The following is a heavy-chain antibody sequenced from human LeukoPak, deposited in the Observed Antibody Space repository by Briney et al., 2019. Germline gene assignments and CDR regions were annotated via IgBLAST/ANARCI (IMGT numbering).Heavy chain of an antibody. Sequence: SETLSLTCTVSGGSISSYYWSWIRQPPGKGLEWIGYIYYSGSTNYDPSLKSRVTISVDTSKNQFFLKLSSVTAADTAVYYCTRGSIAYYYMDVWGKGTTVTISS. J-gene: IGHJ6*03. CDR3: TRGSIAYYYMDV. D-gene: IGHD3-22*01. CDR1: GGSISSYY. CDR2: IYYSGST. V-gene: IGHV4-59*01.